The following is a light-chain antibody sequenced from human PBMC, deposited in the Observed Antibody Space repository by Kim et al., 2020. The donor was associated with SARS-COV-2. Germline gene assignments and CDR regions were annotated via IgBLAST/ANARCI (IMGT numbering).Light chain of an antibody. CDR2: AAS. Sequence: SPGERATPSSRASQTISDNLARYPQNPGQVPRLVIYAASTRATGVPARFSGSGSGTEFTLTISRLQSEDLATYYCQQYNDWPPFFGQGTKLEI. V-gene: IGKV3-15*01. CDR3: QQYNDWPPF. J-gene: IGKJ2*01. CDR1: QTISDN.